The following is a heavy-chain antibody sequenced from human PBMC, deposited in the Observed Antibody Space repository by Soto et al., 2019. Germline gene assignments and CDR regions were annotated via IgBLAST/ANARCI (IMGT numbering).Heavy chain of an antibody. CDR3: ARTGERWILGYYFDY. CDR1: GASISSGGYY. D-gene: IGHD2-2*03. Sequence: QVQLQESGPGLVKPSQTLSLTCTVSGASISSGGYYWSWIRQHPGKGLEWIGYIYYSGSTYYNPSLKSRVTISVDTSKNQFSLKLSSVTAADTAVYYCARTGERWILGYYFDYWGQGTLVTVSS. CDR2: IYYSGST. V-gene: IGHV4-31*03. J-gene: IGHJ4*02.